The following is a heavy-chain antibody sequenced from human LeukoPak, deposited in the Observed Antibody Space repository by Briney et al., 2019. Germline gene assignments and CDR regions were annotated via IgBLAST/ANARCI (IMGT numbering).Heavy chain of an antibody. CDR2: INPSGGST. D-gene: IGHD3-22*01. V-gene: IGHV1-46*01. CDR3: ARAYYYDSSGYYYWDY. J-gene: IGHJ4*02. Sequence: GASVKVSCKASGYTFTSYYMHWVRQAPGQGLEWMGIINPSGGSTSYAQKFQGRVTMTRDTSTSTVYMELSSLRSEDTAVYYCARAYYYDSSGYYYWDYWGQGTLVAVSS. CDR1: GYTFTSYY.